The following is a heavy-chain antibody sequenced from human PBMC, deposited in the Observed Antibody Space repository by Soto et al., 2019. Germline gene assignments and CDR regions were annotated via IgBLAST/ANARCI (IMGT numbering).Heavy chain of an antibody. V-gene: IGHV6-1*01. CDR2: TYYRSKWYN. Sequence: SPTLSLPCAISGDSVSSNSAAWNWIRQSPSRGLEWLGRTYYRSKWYNDYAVSVKSRITINPDTSKNQFSLQLNSVTPEDTAVYYCARANWNYARYYYYGMDVWGQGTTVTVSS. D-gene: IGHD1-7*01. CDR3: ARANWNYARYYYYGMDV. CDR1: GDSVSSNSAA. J-gene: IGHJ6*02.